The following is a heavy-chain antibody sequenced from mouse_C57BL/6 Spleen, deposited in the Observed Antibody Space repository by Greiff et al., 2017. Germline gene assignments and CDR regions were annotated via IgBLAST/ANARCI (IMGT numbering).Heavy chain of an antibody. D-gene: IGHD1-1*01. CDR3: ARQEDGSSPFAY. CDR1: GFTFSSYG. Sequence: EVQLMESGGDLVKPGGSLKLSCAASGFTFSSYGMSWVRQTPDKRLEWVATISSGGSYTYYPDSVKGRITISRDNAKHTLYLQMSSLKSEDTAVYYWARQEDGSSPFAYWGQGTLVTVSA. J-gene: IGHJ3*01. V-gene: IGHV5-6*01. CDR2: ISSGGSYT.